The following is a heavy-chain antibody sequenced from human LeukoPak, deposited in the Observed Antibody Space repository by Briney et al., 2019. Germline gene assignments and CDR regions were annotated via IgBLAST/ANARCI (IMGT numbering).Heavy chain of an antibody. Sequence: GGSLRLSCAASGFTFSSYAMHWVRQAPGKGLEWVAVISYDGSNKYYADSVKGRFTISRDNSKNTLYLQMNSLRAEDTAVYYCARAGSRDAFDIWGQGTMVTVSS. D-gene: IGHD2-15*01. CDR3: ARAGSRDAFDI. CDR1: GFTFSSYA. V-gene: IGHV3-30-3*01. J-gene: IGHJ3*02. CDR2: ISYDGSNK.